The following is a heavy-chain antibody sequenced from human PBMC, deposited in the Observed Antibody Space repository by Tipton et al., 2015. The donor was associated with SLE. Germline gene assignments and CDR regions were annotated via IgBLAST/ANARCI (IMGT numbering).Heavy chain of an antibody. V-gene: IGHV3-11*01. CDR1: GFTFGDYY. CDR2: ISGSSSTI. D-gene: IGHD3-3*01. Sequence: SLRLSCAASGFTFGDYYMSWIRQAPGKGLEWISYISGSSSTIYYADSVKGRFTVSRDNAQKSLYLQMNNLRAEDTAVYFCVRDRMTVFGLVIGPPNAFDVWGQGTMVTVS. CDR3: VRDRMTVFGLVIGPPNAFDV. J-gene: IGHJ3*01.